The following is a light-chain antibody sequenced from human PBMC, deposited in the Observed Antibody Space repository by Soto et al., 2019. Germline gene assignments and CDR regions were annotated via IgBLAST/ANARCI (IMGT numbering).Light chain of an antibody. CDR3: QSYASSLSAV. CDR2: GNS. V-gene: IGLV1-40*01. Sequence: QSVLTQPPSVSGSPGQWVTISCTGSSSDIGACYDVPWYQQLPGTAPKLIIYGNSKRPSGVPDRFSGSKSGTTASLAITGLQAEDEADYYCQSYASSLSAVFGGGTKLTVL. CDR1: SSDIGACYD. J-gene: IGLJ2*01.